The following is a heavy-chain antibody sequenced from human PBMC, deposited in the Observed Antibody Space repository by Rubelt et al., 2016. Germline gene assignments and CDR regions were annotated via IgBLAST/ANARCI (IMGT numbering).Heavy chain of an antibody. Sequence: GKGLEWVGFIRSKAYGGTTEYAASVKGRFTISRDDSKSIAYLQMNSLKTEDTAVYYCTSPPTAYCGGDCYPHHDAFDIWGQGTMVTVSS. CDR3: TSPPTAYCGGDCYPHHDAFDI. CDR2: IRSKAYGGTT. V-gene: IGHV3-49*02. J-gene: IGHJ3*02. D-gene: IGHD2-21*02.